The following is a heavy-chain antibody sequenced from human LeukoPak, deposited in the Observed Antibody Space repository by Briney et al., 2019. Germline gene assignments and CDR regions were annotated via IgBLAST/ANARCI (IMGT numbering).Heavy chain of an antibody. Sequence: SETLSLTCSVSGGSISSSSYYWGWIRQPPGKGLEWIGSIYYSGSTYYNPSLKSRVTISVDTSKNQFSLKLSSVTAADTAVYYCARRGSGSYFKPYYFDYWGQGTLVTVSS. D-gene: IGHD3-10*01. CDR3: ARRGSGSYFKPYYFDY. CDR1: GGSISSSSYY. J-gene: IGHJ4*02. V-gene: IGHV4-39*01. CDR2: IYYSGST.